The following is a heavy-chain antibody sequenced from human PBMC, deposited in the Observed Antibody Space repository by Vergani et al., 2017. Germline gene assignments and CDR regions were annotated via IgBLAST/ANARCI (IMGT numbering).Heavy chain of an antibody. CDR3: AREVSVAGTGAFDI. CDR2: IIPILGIA. Sequence: QVQLVQSGAEVKKPGSSVKVSCKASGGTFSSYAISWVRQAPGQGLGWMGRIIPILGIANYAQKFQGRVTITAAKSTSTAYMELSSLRSEEPAVYYCAREVSVAGTGAFDIWGQGTMVTVSS. CDR1: GGTFSSYA. D-gene: IGHD6-19*01. J-gene: IGHJ3*02. V-gene: IGHV1-69*04.